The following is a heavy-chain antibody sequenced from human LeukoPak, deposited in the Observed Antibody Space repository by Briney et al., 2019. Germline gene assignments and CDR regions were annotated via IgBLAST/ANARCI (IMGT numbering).Heavy chain of an antibody. D-gene: IGHD2-8*01. CDR3: AKDLRIRAGVPDY. V-gene: IGHV3-23*01. CDR1: GFTFSSYE. Sequence: PGGSLRLSCAASGFTFSSYEMNWVRQAPGKGLEWVSTISSGGGFTYYSDSVKGRFTISRDSSKNTLCLQMNSLRAEDTAVYYCAKDLRIRAGVPDYWGQGTLVTVSS. J-gene: IGHJ4*02. CDR2: ISSGGGFT.